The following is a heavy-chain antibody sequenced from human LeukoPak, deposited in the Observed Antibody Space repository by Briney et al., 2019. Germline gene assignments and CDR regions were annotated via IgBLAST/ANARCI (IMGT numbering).Heavy chain of an antibody. CDR2: IAHDGSEK. Sequence: GGSLRLSCAASGFSFSSYWMSWVRQAPGKGLEWVANIAHDGSEKHYVESVKGRFTISRDNAKNSLYLQMNSLRVEDMALYYCAKSPYITPRPVCFDYWGQGTLVTVSS. J-gene: IGHJ4*02. CDR3: AKSPYITPRPVCFDY. D-gene: IGHD1-14*01. CDR1: GFSFSSYW. V-gene: IGHV3-7*03.